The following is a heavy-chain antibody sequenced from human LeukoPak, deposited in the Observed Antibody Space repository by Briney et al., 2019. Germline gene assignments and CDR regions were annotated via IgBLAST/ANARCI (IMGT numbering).Heavy chain of an antibody. J-gene: IGHJ4*02. Sequence: GGSLRLSCAASGFTFSNYSMNWVRQAPGKGLEWVSSISSSSSYIYYADSVKGRFTISRDNAKNSLYLQMNSLRAEDTAVYYCARVGYYDSSGYDDDFDYWGQGTLVTVSS. CDR3: ARVGYYDSSGYDDDFDY. CDR1: GFTFSNYS. CDR2: ISSSSSYI. V-gene: IGHV3-21*01. D-gene: IGHD3-22*01.